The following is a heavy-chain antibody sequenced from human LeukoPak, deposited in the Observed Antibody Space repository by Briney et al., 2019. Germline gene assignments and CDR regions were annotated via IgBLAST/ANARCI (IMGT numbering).Heavy chain of an antibody. CDR3: ARGKVVAGTPGQNSWDH. CDR2: IHTSGST. CDR1: GGSFSGYY. V-gene: IGHV4-59*10. D-gene: IGHD6-19*01. J-gene: IGHJ4*02. Sequence: SETLSLTCAVYGGSFSGYYWSWIRQPPGKGLEWIGRIHTSGSTNYNPSLKSRVTVSLDTSKNQFSLRLSSVTAADTAVYYCARGKVVAGTPGQNSWDHWGQGTLVTVSS.